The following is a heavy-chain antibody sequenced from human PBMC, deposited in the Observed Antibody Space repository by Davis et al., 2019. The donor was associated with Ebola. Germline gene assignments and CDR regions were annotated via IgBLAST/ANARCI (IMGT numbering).Heavy chain of an antibody. CDR1: GGSISSSNW. D-gene: IGHD1-14*01. CDR2: IYHSGST. V-gene: IGHV4-4*02. J-gene: IGHJ6*01. Sequence: SETLSLTCAVSGGSISSSNWWSWVRQPPGKGLEWIGEIYHSGSTNYNPSLKSRVTISVDTSKNQFSLKLSSVTAADTAVYYCARHPPGYVMDVWGQGTTVTVPS. CDR3: ARHPPGYVMDV.